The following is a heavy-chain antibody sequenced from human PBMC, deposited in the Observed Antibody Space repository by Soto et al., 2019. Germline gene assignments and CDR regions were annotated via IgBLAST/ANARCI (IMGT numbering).Heavy chain of an antibody. D-gene: IGHD2-2*01. J-gene: IGHJ5*02. Sequence: QVQLVESGGGVVQPGRSLRLSCAASGFTFSSYGMHWVRQAPGKGLEWVAVISYDGSNKYYADSVKGRFTISRDNSKKTLYLQMNSLRAEDTAVYYCAKARRYCSSTSCIRNWFDPWGQGTLGTVSS. CDR3: AKARRYCSSTSCIRNWFDP. CDR1: GFTFSSYG. V-gene: IGHV3-30*18. CDR2: ISYDGSNK.